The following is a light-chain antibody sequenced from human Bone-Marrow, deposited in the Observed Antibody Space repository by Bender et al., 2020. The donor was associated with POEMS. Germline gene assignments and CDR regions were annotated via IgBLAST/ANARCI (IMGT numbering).Light chain of an antibody. CDR1: SVSIASNY. CDR3: QSYDTSNHWV. CDR2: EDN. J-gene: IGLJ3*02. Sequence: NFMLTQPHSVSESPGKTVTISCTRSSVSIASNYVQWYQQRPGSAPTTVIYEDNQRPSGVPDRFSGSIDSSSNSASLTISGLKTEDEAAYYCQSYDTSNHWVFGGGTKLTVL. V-gene: IGLV6-57*04.